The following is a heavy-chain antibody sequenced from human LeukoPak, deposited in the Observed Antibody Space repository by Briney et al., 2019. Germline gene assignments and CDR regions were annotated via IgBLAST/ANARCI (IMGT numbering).Heavy chain of an antibody. CDR1: GFTFTTNA. CDR2: ISSSSSYI. J-gene: IGHJ3*02. CDR3: ARVWDAFDI. V-gene: IGHV3-21*01. Sequence: PGGSLRLSCAASGFTFTTNAMSWVHQAPGKGLEWVSSISSSSSYIYYADSVKGRFTISRDNAKNSLYLQMNSLRAEDTAVYYCARVWDAFDIWGQGTMVTVSS.